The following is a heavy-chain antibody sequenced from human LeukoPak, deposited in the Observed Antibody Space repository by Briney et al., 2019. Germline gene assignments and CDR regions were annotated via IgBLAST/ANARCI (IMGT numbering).Heavy chain of an antibody. J-gene: IGHJ4*02. CDR1: DYSFTSYG. CDR3: ARVRSDYGDFGNY. CDR2: ISVRTGNT. Sequence: ASVKLSCKASDYSFTSYGISWVRQAPGQGLEWMGRISVRTGNTNYAQKFQGRVTMTTDTSTSTAYMELRSLRSDDTAVYYCARVRSDYGDFGNYWGQGTLVTVFS. V-gene: IGHV1-18*04. D-gene: IGHD4-17*01.